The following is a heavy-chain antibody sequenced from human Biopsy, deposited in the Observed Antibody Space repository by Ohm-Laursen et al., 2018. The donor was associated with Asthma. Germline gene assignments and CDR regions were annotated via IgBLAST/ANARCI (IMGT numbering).Heavy chain of an antibody. CDR3: AGDQRILSPNPAFYPMDV. J-gene: IGHJ6*02. CDR1: GFSFSSSN. CDR2: INSGTTDI. V-gene: IGHV3-21*01. Sequence: SLRLSCTASGFSFSSSNINWVRQAPGKGLEWVSSINSGTTDIKYADSVKGRFTISRDNARSAVYLHLNRLRPEDTAVYYCAGDQRILSPNPAFYPMDVWGHGTTVTVSS. D-gene: IGHD3-3*01.